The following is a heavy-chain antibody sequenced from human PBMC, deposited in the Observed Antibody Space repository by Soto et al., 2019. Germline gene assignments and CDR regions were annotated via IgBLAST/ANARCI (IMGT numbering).Heavy chain of an antibody. V-gene: IGHV1-46*01. CDR3: ARGADTTPIMIVVVTNSYFDY. Sequence: QVQLVQSGAEVKKPGASVKVSCKASGYTFTSYYMHWVRQAPGQGLEWMGIINPSGGSTSYAQKCQGRVTMTRDTSASTVYMELSSLRSEDTAVYYCARGADTTPIMIVVVTNSYFDYWGQGTLVTVSS. CDR1: GYTFTSYY. CDR2: INPSGGST. D-gene: IGHD3-22*01. J-gene: IGHJ4*02.